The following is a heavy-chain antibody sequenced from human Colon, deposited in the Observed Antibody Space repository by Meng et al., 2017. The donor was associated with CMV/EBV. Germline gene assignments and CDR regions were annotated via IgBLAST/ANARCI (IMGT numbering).Heavy chain of an antibody. CDR3: ARDPHPAPPNDFWNPFFDY. Sequence: GESLKISCAASGFTFDDYGMSWVRQAPGKGLEWVSGINWNGGSTGYADSVKGRFTISRDNAKNSLYLQMNSLRAEDTALYYCARDPHPAPPNDFWNPFFDYWGQGTLVTVSS. CDR1: GFTFDDYG. D-gene: IGHD3-3*01. CDR2: INWNGGST. V-gene: IGHV3-20*04. J-gene: IGHJ4*02.